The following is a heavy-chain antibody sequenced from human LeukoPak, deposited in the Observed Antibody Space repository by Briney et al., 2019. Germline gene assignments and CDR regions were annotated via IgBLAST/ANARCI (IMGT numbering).Heavy chain of an antibody. V-gene: IGHV4-39*01. CDR2: IFYSGST. J-gene: IGHJ4*02. CDR1: GGSIGSSAYY. D-gene: IGHD6-19*01. Sequence: SETLSLTCTVSGGSIGSSAYYWGWIRQPPGKGLEWIGSIFYSGSTYYNPPLKSRVTISLDTSKNQFSLRLSSVTAADTAVYYCARQRQWLAGDYFDYWGQGTLVTVSS. CDR3: ARQRQWLAGDYFDY.